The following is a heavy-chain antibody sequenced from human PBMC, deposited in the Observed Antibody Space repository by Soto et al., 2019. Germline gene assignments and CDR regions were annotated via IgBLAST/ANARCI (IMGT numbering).Heavy chain of an antibody. V-gene: IGHV4-39*01. D-gene: IGHD4-17*01. J-gene: IGHJ6*02. CDR2: IHYSGST. Sequence: PSETLSLTCTVSSGSISTSTYYWGWIRQPPGKGLEWIGSIHYSGSTSYNPSLKSRVTIYIDTSQKQFSLKLTTVTAADTAIYYCARHCPYGDYDHYFAMDVWGQGTTVTVSS. CDR1: SGSISTSTYY. CDR3: ARHCPYGDYDHYFAMDV.